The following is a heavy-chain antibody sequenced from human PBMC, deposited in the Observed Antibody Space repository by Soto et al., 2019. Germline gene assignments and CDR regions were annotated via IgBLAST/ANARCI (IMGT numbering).Heavy chain of an antibody. CDR1: GYTFTSYG. J-gene: IGHJ4*02. CDR2: ISAYNGNT. V-gene: IGHV1-18*01. Sequence: XSVKVSCQASGYTFTSYGIFWVRQAPGQGLEWMGWISAYNGNTNYAQKLQGRVTMTTDTSTSTAYMELRSLRSDDTAVYNCARGMGSGYVGYWGQGTLVTVPS. D-gene: IGHD5-18*01. CDR3: ARGMGSGYVGY.